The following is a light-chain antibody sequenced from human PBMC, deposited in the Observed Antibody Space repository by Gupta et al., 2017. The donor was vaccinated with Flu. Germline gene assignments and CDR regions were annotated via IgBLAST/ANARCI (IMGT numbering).Light chain of an antibody. CDR3: CSYTSSSAWV. CDR1: SSDVGGDNY. J-gene: IGLJ3*02. Sequence: QSALTQPASVSGSPGLSITISCTGPSSDVGGDNYVSWYQQHPGTPPNLIFYEVSNRPSGVSNRSSSSKSGNTASLTISVLEAEDEADYYCCSYTSSSAWVFGGGTKLTVL. CDR2: EVS. V-gene: IGLV2-14*01.